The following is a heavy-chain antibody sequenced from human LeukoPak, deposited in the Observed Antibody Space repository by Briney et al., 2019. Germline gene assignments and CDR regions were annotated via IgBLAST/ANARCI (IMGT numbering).Heavy chain of an antibody. Sequence: SETLSLTCTVSGGSISSYYWSWLRQPPGKGLEWIGYIYYSGSTNYNPSLKSRVTISVDTSKNQFSLKLSSVTAADTAVYYCARHKRTSGTTLNWFDPWGQGTLVAVSS. CDR3: ARHKRTSGTTLNWFDP. CDR1: GGSISSYY. V-gene: IGHV4-59*01. CDR2: IYYSGST. J-gene: IGHJ5*02. D-gene: IGHD1-1*01.